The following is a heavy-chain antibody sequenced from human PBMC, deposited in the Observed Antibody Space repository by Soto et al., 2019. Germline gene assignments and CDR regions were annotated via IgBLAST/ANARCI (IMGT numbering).Heavy chain of an antibody. CDR1: GDSISNSRFY. CDR3: ARHELLWFGELSNGMDV. J-gene: IGHJ6*02. CDR2: IYHTGNA. V-gene: IGHV4-39*01. Sequence: SETLSLTCSVSGDSISNSRFYWAWIRQPPGEGLEWIGSIYHTGNAYYNPSLKSRVTISVDTSKDQFSLKLSSVTAADTAVYYCARHELLWFGELSNGMDVWGQGTTVTVS. D-gene: IGHD3-10*01.